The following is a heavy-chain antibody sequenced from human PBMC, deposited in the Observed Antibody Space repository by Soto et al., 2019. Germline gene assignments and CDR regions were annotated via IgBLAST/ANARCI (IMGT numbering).Heavy chain of an antibody. CDR1: GFTFSSYG. D-gene: IGHD4-17*01. CDR3: AKEFRDYGDDDPVGDH. Sequence: QVQLVESGGGVVQPGRSLRLSCAASGFTFSSYGMHWVRQAPGKGLEWVAVISCDGSNQYYADSVKGRFTISRDNSKNKLHMQMDSQRPEDPAGYYRAKEFRDYGDDDPVGDHWGQGTLVTVSS. CDR2: ISCDGSNQ. V-gene: IGHV3-30*18. J-gene: IGHJ4*02.